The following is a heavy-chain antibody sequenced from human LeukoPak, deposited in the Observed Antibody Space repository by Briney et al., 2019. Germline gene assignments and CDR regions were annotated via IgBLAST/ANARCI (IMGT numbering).Heavy chain of an antibody. CDR3: ARDWVYKIDY. CDR1: GFTFSGYV. J-gene: IGHJ4*02. Sequence: PGGSLRLSCETAGFTFSGYVMHWVRRTPGKGLVWVSRISHDGIISYADSVKGRFTISRDNAKNTLTLQMNSLRVEDTAVYFCARDWVYKIDYWGRGTLVTVSS. CDR2: ISHDGII. V-gene: IGHV3-74*01. D-gene: IGHD5-24*01.